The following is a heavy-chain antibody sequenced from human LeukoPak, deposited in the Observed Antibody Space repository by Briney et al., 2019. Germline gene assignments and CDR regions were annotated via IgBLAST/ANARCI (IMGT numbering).Heavy chain of an antibody. Sequence: SETLSLTCTVSGGSISSGGYYWSWIRQHPGKGLEWIGYIYYSGSTYYNPSLKSRVTISVDTSKNQFSLKLSSVTAADTAVYYCARGAVTTDIDYWGQGTLVTLSS. D-gene: IGHD4-17*01. J-gene: IGHJ4*02. CDR2: IYYSGST. CDR3: ARGAVTTDIDY. V-gene: IGHV4-31*03. CDR1: GGSISSGGYY.